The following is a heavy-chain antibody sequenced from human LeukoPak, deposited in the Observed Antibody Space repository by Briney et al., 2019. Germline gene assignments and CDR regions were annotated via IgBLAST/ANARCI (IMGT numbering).Heavy chain of an antibody. Sequence: GGSLRLSCAASGFTFSDYYMSWIRQAPGKGLEWVSYISSSGSTIYYADFVKGRFTISRDNAKNSLYLQMNSLRAEDTAVYYCAGGYCSSTSCYGPYYYYGMDVWGQGTTVTVSS. CDR1: GFTFSDYY. CDR2: ISSSGSTI. J-gene: IGHJ6*02. CDR3: AGGYCSSTSCYGPYYYYGMDV. D-gene: IGHD2-2*01. V-gene: IGHV3-11*01.